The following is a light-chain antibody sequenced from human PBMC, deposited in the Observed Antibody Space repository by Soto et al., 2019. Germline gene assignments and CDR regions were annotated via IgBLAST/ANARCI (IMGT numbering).Light chain of an antibody. Sequence: QSVVTQPASVSASPGRSITISCPGTSRDVGGYNYVSWYQQHPGKALKLMIYDVSNRPSGVSNRFPGSKSGNTASLTISGLQAEDEADYYFSSYTSSSTRVFGPRTRSPS. CDR2: DVS. CDR1: SRDVGGYNY. CDR3: SSYTSSSTRV. V-gene: IGLV2-14*01. J-gene: IGLJ1*01.